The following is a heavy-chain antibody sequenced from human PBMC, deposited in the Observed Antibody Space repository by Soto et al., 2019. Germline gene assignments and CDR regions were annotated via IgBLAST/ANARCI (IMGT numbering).Heavy chain of an antibody. CDR2: ISSSGNYI. Sequence: PWGSLRLSCATSGFTFSDYSMNWVRQAPGKGLEWVSSISSSGNYIYSADSVKGRFTISRDNTKSSLNLQMNSLRAEDTAVYYCARTGRWLQFEDYWGQGTLVTVSS. CDR1: GFTFSDYS. V-gene: IGHV3-21*01. J-gene: IGHJ4*02. D-gene: IGHD5-12*01. CDR3: ARTGRWLQFEDY.